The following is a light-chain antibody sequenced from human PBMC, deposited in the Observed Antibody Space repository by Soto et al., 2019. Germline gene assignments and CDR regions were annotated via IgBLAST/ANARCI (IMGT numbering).Light chain of an antibody. CDR2: GAS. Sequence: EIVLTQSPGTLSLSPGEGATLSCRASQTISNTYLAWYQQKPGQAPRLLIYGASSRATGIPDRFSGSGSGTDFTLTISGLETEDFAVYYCQSYGRTVFTFGPGTKVDIK. V-gene: IGKV3-20*01. CDR3: QSYGRTVFT. CDR1: QTISNTY. J-gene: IGKJ3*01.